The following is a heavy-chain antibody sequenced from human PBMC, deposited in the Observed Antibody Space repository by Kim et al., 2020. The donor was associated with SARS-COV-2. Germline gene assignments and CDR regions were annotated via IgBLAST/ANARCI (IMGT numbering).Heavy chain of an antibody. CDR3: ARGGGDCSSTGFYAADF. CDR1: GGSISNYY. Sequence: SETLSLTCTVSGGSISNYYWSWIRQPPGKGLEWIGYIYYIGSTNYNPSLKSRVTISLDMAKNQLSLRLSSVSAADTAVYFCARGGGDCSSTGFYAADFWG. J-gene: IGHJ6*01. V-gene: IGHV4-59*01. D-gene: IGHD2-2*01. CDR2: IYYIGST.